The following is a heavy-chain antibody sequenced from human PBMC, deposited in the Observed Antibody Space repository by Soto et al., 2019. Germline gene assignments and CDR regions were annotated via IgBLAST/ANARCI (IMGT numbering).Heavy chain of an antibody. D-gene: IGHD2-8*01. J-gene: IGHJ4*02. CDR3: ARPPFPGCINAICSPLDF. CDR1: GYTFTHYY. V-gene: IGHV1-46*01. CDR2: INPGGGST. Sequence: ASVKVSCKASGYTFTHYYIHWVRQAPGQGLEWMGMINPGGGSTSYAQKFQGRLTMTTDTSTNTVYMELSSLRSEDTAVYYCARPPFPGCINAICSPLDFRGQRALVTVSS.